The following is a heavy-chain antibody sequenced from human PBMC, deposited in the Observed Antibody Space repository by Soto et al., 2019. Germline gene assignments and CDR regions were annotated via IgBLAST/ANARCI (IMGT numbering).Heavy chain of an antibody. J-gene: IGHJ4*02. D-gene: IGHD2-2*01. CDR2: IRSKAYGGTT. V-gene: IGHV3-49*03. CDR1: GFTFGDYA. Sequence: GGSLRLSCTASGFTFGDYAMSWFRQAPGKGLEWVGFIRSKAYGGTTEHAASVKGRFTISRDDSKSIAYLQMNSLKTEDTAVYYCTSWPVVPAASHYWGQGILVTVSS. CDR3: TSWPVVPAASHY.